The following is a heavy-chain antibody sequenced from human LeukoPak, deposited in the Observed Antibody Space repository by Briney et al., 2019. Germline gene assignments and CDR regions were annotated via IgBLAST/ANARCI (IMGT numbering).Heavy chain of an antibody. V-gene: IGHV3-7*01. CDR3: ARDRTGNNDFWSGYTTFFDY. CDR2: INEDGSEK. D-gene: IGHD3-3*01. CDR1: RFTFTSYW. J-gene: IGHJ4*02. Sequence: GGSLRLSCAASRFTFTSYWMSWVRQAPGKGLEWVAKINEDGSEKYYVDSVKGRFTISRDNAKNSLYLQMNSLRAEDTAVYYCARDRTGNNDFWSGYTTFFDYWGQGTLVTVSS.